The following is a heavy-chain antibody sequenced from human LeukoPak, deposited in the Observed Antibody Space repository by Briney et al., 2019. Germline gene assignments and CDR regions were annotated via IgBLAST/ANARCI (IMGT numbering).Heavy chain of an antibody. D-gene: IGHD2/OR15-2a*01. CDR1: GFPFSSYA. CDR2: ISSNGGRT. V-gene: IGHV3-64*04. CDR3: ARKLTF. Sequence: GGSLRLSCSASGFPFSSYAMHWVRQAPGKGLEYVSAISSNGGRTYYADSVKGRFTISRDNAKNSLYLQMNSLRAEDTALYYCARKLTFWGQGTLVTVSS. J-gene: IGHJ4*02.